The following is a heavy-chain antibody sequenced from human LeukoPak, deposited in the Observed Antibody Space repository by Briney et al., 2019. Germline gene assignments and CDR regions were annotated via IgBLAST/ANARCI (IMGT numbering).Heavy chain of an antibody. CDR2: ISGSGGST. D-gene: IGHD3-10*01. CDR1: GFTFSSYA. J-gene: IGHJ4*02. Sequence: GGSLRLSCAASGFTFSSYAMSWVRQAPGKGLEWVSAISGSGGSTYYADSVKGRFTISRDNSKNTLYLQMNSLRAEDTAVCYCAKGVGYGSGSYLDYWGQGTLVTVSS. V-gene: IGHV3-23*01. CDR3: AKGVGYGSGSYLDY.